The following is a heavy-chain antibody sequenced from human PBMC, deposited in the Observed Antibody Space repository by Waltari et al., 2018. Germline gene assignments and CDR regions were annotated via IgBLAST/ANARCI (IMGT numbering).Heavy chain of an antibody. CDR3: AREGPDSYNWNAYYVDY. D-gene: IGHD1-20*01. J-gene: IGHJ4*02. Sequence: QVQLVESGGGVVQPGRSLRLSCAASGFTFSSYGMHWVRQAPGKGLEWVAVIWYDGSNKYYADSVKGRFTISRDNSKNTLYLQMNSLRAEDTAVYYCAREGPDSYNWNAYYVDYWGQGTLVTVSS. CDR2: IWYDGSNK. V-gene: IGHV3-33*01. CDR1: GFTFSSYG.